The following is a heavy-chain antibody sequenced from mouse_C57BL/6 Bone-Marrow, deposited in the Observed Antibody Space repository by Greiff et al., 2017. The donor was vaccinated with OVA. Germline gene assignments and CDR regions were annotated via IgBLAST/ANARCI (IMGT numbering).Heavy chain of an antibody. V-gene: IGHV5-15*01. D-gene: IGHD4-1*01. CDR3: ARRLGGGYFDY. CDR2: ISNLAYSI. CDR1: GFTFSDYG. J-gene: IGHJ2*01. Sequence: EVLLVESGGGLVQPGGSLKLSCAASGFTFSDYGMAWVRQAPRKGPEWVAFISNLAYSIYYADTVTGRFTISRENAKNTLYLEMSSLRSEDTALYYCARRLGGGYFDYWGQGTTLTVSS.